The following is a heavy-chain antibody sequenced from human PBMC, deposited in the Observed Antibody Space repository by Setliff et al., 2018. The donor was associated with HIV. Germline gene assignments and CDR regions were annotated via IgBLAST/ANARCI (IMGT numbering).Heavy chain of an antibody. J-gene: IGHJ1*01. V-gene: IGHV1-69*10. CDR2: IIPILGIA. D-gene: IGHD6-19*01. CDR3: ARSYSSGWPFQH. Sequence: SVKVSCKASGGTFSSYAISWVRQAPGQGLEWMGGIIPILGIANYAQKFQGRVTITTDESTSTAYMGLSSLRSEDTAVYYCARSYSSGWPFQHWGQGTLVTVSS. CDR1: GGTFSSYA.